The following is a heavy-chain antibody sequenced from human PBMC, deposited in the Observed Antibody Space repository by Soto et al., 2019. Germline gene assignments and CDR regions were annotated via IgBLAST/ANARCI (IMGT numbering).Heavy chain of an antibody. J-gene: IGHJ5*02. CDR3: ARAGDYDFWSGYLNWFDP. Sequence: SETLSLTCTVSGGSISSYYWSWIRQPPGKGLEWIGYIYYSGSANYNPSLKSRVTISVDTSKNQFSLKLSSVTAADTAVYYCARAGDYDFWSGYLNWFDPWGQGTRVTVSS. CDR2: IYYSGSA. D-gene: IGHD3-3*01. V-gene: IGHV4-59*01. CDR1: GGSISSYY.